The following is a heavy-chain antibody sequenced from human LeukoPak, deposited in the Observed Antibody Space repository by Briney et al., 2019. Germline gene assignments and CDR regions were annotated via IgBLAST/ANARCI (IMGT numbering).Heavy chain of an antibody. J-gene: IGHJ6*02. V-gene: IGHV1-2*02. CDR2: INPNSGGT. Sequence: ASVKVSCKASGYTFTGYYMHWVRQAPGQGLEWMGWINPNSGGTNYAQKFQGRVTMTRDASISTAYMELSRLRSDYTAVYYCARAASIAARYYYYYGMDVWGQGTTVTVSS. CDR1: GYTFTGYY. D-gene: IGHD6-6*01. CDR3: ARAASIAARYYYYYGMDV.